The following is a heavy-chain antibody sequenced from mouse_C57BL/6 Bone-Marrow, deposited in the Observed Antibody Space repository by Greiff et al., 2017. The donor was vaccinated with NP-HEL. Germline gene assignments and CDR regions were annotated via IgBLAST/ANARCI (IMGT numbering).Heavy chain of an antibody. D-gene: IGHD1-1*01. CDR2: IYPRSGNT. CDR3: ASYYGSSPYFDY. V-gene: IGHV1-81*01. CDR1: GYTFTSYG. Sequence: GAELARPGASVKLSCKASGYTFTSYGISWVKQRTGQGLEWIGEIYPRSGNTYYNEKFKGKATLTADKSSSTAYMELRSLTSEDSAVYFCASYYGSSPYFDYWGQGTTLTVSS. J-gene: IGHJ2*01.